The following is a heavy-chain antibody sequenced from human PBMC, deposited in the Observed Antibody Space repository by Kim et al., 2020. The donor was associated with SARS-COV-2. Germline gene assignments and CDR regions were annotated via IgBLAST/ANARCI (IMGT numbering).Heavy chain of an antibody. J-gene: IGHJ1*01. CDR2: IKEDGSKK. Sequence: GGSLRLSCAASGFAFSSYWMSWVRQAPGKGLEWVANIKEDGSKKSYVDSVKGRFTISRDNAKNSLYLQMNSLRAEDTAVYYCARGPIYCGGDCYSYFQQWGQGTLVTVSP. CDR3: ARGPIYCGGDCYSYFQQ. D-gene: IGHD2-21*02. V-gene: IGHV3-7*01. CDR1: GFAFSSYW.